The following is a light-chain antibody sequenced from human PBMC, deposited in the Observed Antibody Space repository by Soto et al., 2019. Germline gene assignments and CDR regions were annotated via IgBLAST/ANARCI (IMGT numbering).Light chain of an antibody. V-gene: IGKV3-15*01. J-gene: IGKJ1*01. CDR3: QQYNNWPRT. CDR1: QSVSSN. Sequence: EIVMTQSPSTLSVSPEERATLSCRASQSVSSNLAWYQQKPGQAPRLLIYGASTRATGIPARFSGSGSGTEFTLTISSLQSEDFAVYYCQQYNNWPRTFAQGTKVDI. CDR2: GAS.